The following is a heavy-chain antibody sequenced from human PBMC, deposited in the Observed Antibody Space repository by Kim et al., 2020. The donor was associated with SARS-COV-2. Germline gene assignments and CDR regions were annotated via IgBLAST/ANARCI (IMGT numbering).Heavy chain of an antibody. V-gene: IGHV3-48*02. CDR3: ARFDYYDSSGYFDY. Sequence: ADSVKGRFTISRDNAKNSLYLQMNSLRDEDTAVYYCARFDYYDSSGYFDYWGQGTLVTVSS. D-gene: IGHD3-22*01. J-gene: IGHJ4*02.